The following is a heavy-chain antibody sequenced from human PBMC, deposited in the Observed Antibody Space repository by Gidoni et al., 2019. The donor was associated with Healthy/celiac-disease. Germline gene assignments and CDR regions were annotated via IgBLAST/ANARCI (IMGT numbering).Heavy chain of an antibody. CDR2: ISSSGSTI. Sequence: QVQLVESGGGLVKPGGSLRLSCAASGFPLSYYYLIWLRQAPGKGLEWVSYISSSGSTIYYADSVKGRFTISRDNAKNSLYLQMNSLRAEDTAVYYCARDNHAVAGPPVVYYYYGMDVWGQGTTVTVSS. D-gene: IGHD6-19*01. V-gene: IGHV3-11*01. J-gene: IGHJ6*02. CDR1: GFPLSYYY. CDR3: ARDNHAVAGPPVVYYYYGMDV.